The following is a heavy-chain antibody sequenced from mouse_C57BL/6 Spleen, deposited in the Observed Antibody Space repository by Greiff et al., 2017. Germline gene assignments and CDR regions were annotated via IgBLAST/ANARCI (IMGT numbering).Heavy chain of an antibody. V-gene: IGHV1-69*01. Sequence: QVQLQQSGAELVMPGASVKLSCKASGYTFTSYWMHWVKQRPGQGLEWIGEIDPSDSYTNYNQKFKGKSTLTVDKSSSTAYMQLSSLTSEDSAVYYCALYYYGSSYFYWGQGTLVTVSA. CDR1: GYTFTSYW. CDR2: IDPSDSYT. D-gene: IGHD1-1*01. CDR3: ALYYYGSSYFY. J-gene: IGHJ3*01.